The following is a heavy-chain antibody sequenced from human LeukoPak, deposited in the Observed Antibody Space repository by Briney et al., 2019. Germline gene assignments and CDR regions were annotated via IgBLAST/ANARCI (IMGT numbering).Heavy chain of an antibody. CDR3: AKYGDYVGTDL. CDR1: GFTFSSYT. J-gene: IGHJ2*01. V-gene: IGHV3-23*01. CDR2: ISGSGGST. Sequence: GGSLRLSCAASGFTFSSYTVSWVRQAPGKGLEWVSAISGSGGSTYYADSVKGRFTISRDNSKNTLYLQMNSLRAEDTAVYYCAKYGDYVGTDLWGRGTLVTVSS. D-gene: IGHD4-17*01.